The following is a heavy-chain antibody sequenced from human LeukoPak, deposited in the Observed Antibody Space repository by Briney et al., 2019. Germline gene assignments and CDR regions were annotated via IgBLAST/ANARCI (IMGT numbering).Heavy chain of an antibody. CDR2: VSAYNGNT. CDR3: ARGPYYYDSSGYDFDY. J-gene: IGHJ4*02. D-gene: IGHD3-22*01. CDR1: GYTFTSYG. V-gene: IGHV1-18*01. Sequence: ASVKVSCKASGYTFTSYGISWVRQAPGQGLEWMGWVSAYNGNTNYAQKLQGRVTMTTDTSTSTAYMELRSLRSDDTAVYHCARGPYYYDSSGYDFDYWGQGTLVTVSS.